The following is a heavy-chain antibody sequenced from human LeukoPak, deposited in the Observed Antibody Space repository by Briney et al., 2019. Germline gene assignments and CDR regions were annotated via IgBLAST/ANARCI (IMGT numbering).Heavy chain of an antibody. Sequence: GGSLRLSCAASGFTFSSYGMHWVRQAPGKGLEWVAVISYDGSNKYYADSVKGRFTISRDNSKNTLYLQTNRLRPEHTAAYYCAKEMSYYDSSSYLASWGQGALVTVSS. D-gene: IGHD3-22*01. CDR2: ISYDGSNK. CDR1: GFTFSSYG. J-gene: IGHJ4*02. CDR3: AKEMSYYDSSSYLAS. V-gene: IGHV3-30*18.